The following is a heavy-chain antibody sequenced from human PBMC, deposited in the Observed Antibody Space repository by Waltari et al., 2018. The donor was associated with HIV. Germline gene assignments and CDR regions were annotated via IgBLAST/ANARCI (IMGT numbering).Heavy chain of an antibody. V-gene: IGHV4-34*01. CDR2: INDSGST. CDR1: GGSFSGYY. D-gene: IGHD5-12*01. CDR3: ARTAGLGYGDGVDI. J-gene: IGHJ3*02. Sequence: QVQLQQWGAGLLKPSETLSLPCAVYGGSFSGYYWSWIRQSPGTGLEWLGEINDSGSTNDNPSLKSRVTISVDTSKNQLSLKLSSVTAADTAVYYCARTAGLGYGDGVDIWGQGTMVTVSS.